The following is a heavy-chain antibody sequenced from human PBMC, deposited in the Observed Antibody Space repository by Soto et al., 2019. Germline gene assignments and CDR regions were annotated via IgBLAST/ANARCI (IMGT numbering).Heavy chain of an antibody. CDR2: INGYGHGA. CDR3: VRDLNGDFYY. Sequence: QVQLVQSGAEVRQPGASVKVSCKASGYSFTTYGMSWVRQAPGQGLEYMGWINGYGHGAKYVQRFQGRFSMTTDTSTNTVYMDLGSLTSDDTAVYYCVRDLNGDFYYWGQGTVVIVSP. J-gene: IGHJ4*02. D-gene: IGHD3-10*01. CDR1: GYSFTTYG. V-gene: IGHV1-18*01.